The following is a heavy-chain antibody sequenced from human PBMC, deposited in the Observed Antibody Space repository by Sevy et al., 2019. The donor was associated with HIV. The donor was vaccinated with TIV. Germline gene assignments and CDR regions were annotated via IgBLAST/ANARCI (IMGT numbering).Heavy chain of an antibody. CDR2: MNPNSGNT. Sequence: ASVKVSCKASGYTFTSYDFNWVRQAAGQGLEWMGWMNPNSGNTAYAQKFQGRATMTRNTSIRTAYMELSSLRPEDTAVYYCARTKPKWELGGDAFDIWGQGTMVTVSS. CDR1: GYTFTSYD. V-gene: IGHV1-8*01. D-gene: IGHD1-26*01. J-gene: IGHJ3*02. CDR3: ARTKPKWELGGDAFDI.